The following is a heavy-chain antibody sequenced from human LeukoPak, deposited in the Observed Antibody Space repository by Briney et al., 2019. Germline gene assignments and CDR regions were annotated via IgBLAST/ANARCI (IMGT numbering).Heavy chain of an antibody. J-gene: IGHJ4*02. CDR2: IKSKTDGGTT. V-gene: IGHV3-15*01. Sequence: GGSLRLSCAASGFTFSNAWMSWVRQAPGKGLEWVGRIKSKTDGGTTDYAAPVKGRFTISRDDSKNTLYLQMNSLKTEDTAVYYCTTDRERLLLWFGEPPPPFDYWGQGTLVTVSS. CDR1: GFTFSNAW. CDR3: TTDRERLLLWFGEPPPPFDY. D-gene: IGHD3-10*01.